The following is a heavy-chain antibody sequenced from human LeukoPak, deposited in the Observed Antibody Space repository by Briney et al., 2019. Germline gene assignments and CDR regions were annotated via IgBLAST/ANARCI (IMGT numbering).Heavy chain of an antibody. J-gene: IGHJ4*02. CDR1: GGSISSGGYY. CDR2: TYYSGST. V-gene: IGHV4-31*03. Sequence: SQTLPLTCTVSGGSISSGGYYWSWIRQHPGKGLEWIGYTYYSGSTYYNPSLKSRVTISVDTSKNQFSLKLSSVTAADTAVYYCARERTLGAQVDYWGQGTLVTVSS. D-gene: IGHD1-26*01. CDR3: ARERTLGAQVDY.